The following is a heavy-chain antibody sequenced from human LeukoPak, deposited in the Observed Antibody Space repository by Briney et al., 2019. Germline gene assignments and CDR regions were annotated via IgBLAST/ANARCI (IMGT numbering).Heavy chain of an antibody. D-gene: IGHD4-23*01. V-gene: IGHV1-18*01. CDR3: ARDGEEDGGTLPFDY. J-gene: IGHJ4*02. CDR1: GYTFTSYG. Sequence: ASVKVSCKASGYTFTSYGMSWVRQAPGQGLEWMGWISAYNGNTNYAQKLQGRVTMTTDTSTSTAYMELRSLRSDDTAVYYCARDGEEDGGTLPFDYWGQGTLVTVSS. CDR2: ISAYNGNT.